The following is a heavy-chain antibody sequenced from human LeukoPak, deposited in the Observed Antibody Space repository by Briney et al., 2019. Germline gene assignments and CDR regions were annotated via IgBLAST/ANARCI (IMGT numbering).Heavy chain of an antibody. CDR2: IRSKANSYAT. CDR1: GFTFSGSA. CDR3: VVVMGMDV. V-gene: IGHV3-73*01. D-gene: IGHD2-21*01. J-gene: IGHJ6*02. Sequence: GGSLRLSCAASGFTFSGSAMHWVRQASGKGLEWVGRIRSKANSYATAYAASVKGRFTISRDDSKNTAYLQMNSLKAEDTAVYYCVVVMGMDVWGQGTTVTVSS.